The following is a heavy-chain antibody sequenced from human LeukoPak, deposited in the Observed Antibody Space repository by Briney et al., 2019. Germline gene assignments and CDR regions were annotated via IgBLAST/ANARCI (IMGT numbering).Heavy chain of an antibody. V-gene: IGHV3-30-3*01. Sequence: PGGSLRLSCAASGFTFSSYAMHWVRQAPGKGLEWVAVISYDGSNKYYADSVKGRFTISRDNSKNTLYLQMNSLRAEGTAVYYWARPRGIYGDFLVYWGQGTLVTVSS. CDR3: ARPRGIYGDFLVY. J-gene: IGHJ4*02. CDR2: ISYDGSNK. D-gene: IGHD4-17*01. CDR1: GFTFSSYA.